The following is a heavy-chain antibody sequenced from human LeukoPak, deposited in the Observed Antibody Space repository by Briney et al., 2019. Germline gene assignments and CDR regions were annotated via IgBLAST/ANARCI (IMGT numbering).Heavy chain of an antibody. CDR3: ATDPASYCTSSTCDFDY. CDR1: GFTFSSYW. D-gene: IGHD2-8*01. CDR2: IKQDGTEK. V-gene: IGHV3-7*01. Sequence: PGGSLRLSCAASGFTFSSYWMSWVRQAPGKGLEWVANIKQDGTEKYYVDSVRGRFTISRDNAQNSLYLQMNNLGAEDTAVHYCATDPASYCTSSTCDFDYWGQGTLVTVSS. J-gene: IGHJ4*02.